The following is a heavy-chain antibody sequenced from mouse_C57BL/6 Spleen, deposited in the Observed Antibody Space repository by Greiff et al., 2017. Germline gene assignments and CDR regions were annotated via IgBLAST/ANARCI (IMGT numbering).Heavy chain of an antibody. CDR1: GFTFSDAW. D-gene: IGHD4-1*01. CDR2: IRNKANNHAT. V-gene: IGHV6-6*01. CDR3: TRPELTGGFDY. J-gene: IGHJ2*01. Sequence: EVQRVESGGGLVQPGGSMKLSCAASGFTFSDAWMDWVRQSPEKGLEWVAEIRNKANNHATYYAESVKGRFTISRDDSKSSVYLQMNSLRAEDTGIYYCTRPELTGGFDYWGQGTTLTVSS.